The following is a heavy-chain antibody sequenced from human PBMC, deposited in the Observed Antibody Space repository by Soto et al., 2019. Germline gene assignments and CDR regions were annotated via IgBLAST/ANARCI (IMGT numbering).Heavy chain of an antibody. CDR1: GYTFTSYG. D-gene: IGHD3-9*01. CDR3: ARRYDILTGYYEYDAFDI. V-gene: IGHV1-18*01. CDR2: ISAYNGNT. Sequence: ASVKVSCKASGYTFTSYGISWVRQAPGQGIEWMGWISAYNGNTNYAQKLQGRVTMTTDTSTSTAYMELRSLRSDDTAVYYCARRYDILTGYYEYDAFDIWGQGTMVTVSS. J-gene: IGHJ3*02.